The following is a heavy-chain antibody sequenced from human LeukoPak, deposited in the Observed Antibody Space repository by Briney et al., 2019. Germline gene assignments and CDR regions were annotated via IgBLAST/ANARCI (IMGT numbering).Heavy chain of an antibody. V-gene: IGHV4-4*02. Sequence: SETLSLTCDVSGGSVTSTNWWTWVRQPPGKGLEWIGEVHLDGRTNYNPSLKSRLIMSVDLPENHISLKLTSVTAADTAVYYCVAEEYGTGSYYKSAFWGKGALVTVSS. D-gene: IGHD3-10*01. CDR3: VAEEYGTGSYYKSAF. J-gene: IGHJ4*02. CDR1: GGSVTSTNW. CDR2: VHLDGRT.